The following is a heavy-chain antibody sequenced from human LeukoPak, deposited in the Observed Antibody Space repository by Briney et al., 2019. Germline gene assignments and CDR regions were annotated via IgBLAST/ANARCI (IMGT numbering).Heavy chain of an antibody. CDR2: INHSVST. D-gene: IGHD4-17*01. CDR1: GGSFSGYY. V-gene: IGHV4-34*01. Sequence: SETLSLTCAVYGGSFSGYYWSWIRQPPGKGLEWSGEINHSVSTNYNPSLTSRVTISVDTSKNQFSLKLSSVTAADTAVYYCASYGDYGGAHFDYWGQGTLVTVSS. CDR3: ASYGDYGGAHFDY. J-gene: IGHJ4*02.